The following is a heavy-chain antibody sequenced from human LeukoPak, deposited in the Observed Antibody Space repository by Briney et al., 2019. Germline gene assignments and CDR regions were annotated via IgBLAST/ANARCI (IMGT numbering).Heavy chain of an antibody. CDR1: GFTFSSYS. Sequence: GGSLRLSCAASGFTFSSYSMNWVRQAPGKGLEWVSYISSSSSTIYYADSVKGRFTISRDNAKNPLYLQMNSLRAEDTAVYYCARGAKYYYGSGNKGYFDYWGQGTLVTVSS. V-gene: IGHV3-48*04. CDR3: ARGAKYYYGSGNKGYFDY. CDR2: ISSSSSTI. D-gene: IGHD3-10*01. J-gene: IGHJ4*02.